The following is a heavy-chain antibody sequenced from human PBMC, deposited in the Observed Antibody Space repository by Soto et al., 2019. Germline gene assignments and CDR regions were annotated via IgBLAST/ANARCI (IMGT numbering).Heavy chain of an antibody. CDR1: GFTFSNHA. D-gene: IGHD3-9*01. CDR2: IGGSGRNT. Sequence: PGGSLELACAASGFTFSNHAMSWVRQAPGKGLEWVSGIGGSGRNTYYADSVKGRFTISRDNSQNTLFLQMNSLRAEDTAEYYCARVLRYFDTPYGMDVWGQGTTVTVSS. V-gene: IGHV3-23*01. J-gene: IGHJ6*02. CDR3: ARVLRYFDTPYGMDV.